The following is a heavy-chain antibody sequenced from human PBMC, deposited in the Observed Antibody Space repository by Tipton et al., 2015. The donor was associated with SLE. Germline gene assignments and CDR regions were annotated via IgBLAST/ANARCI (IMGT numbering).Heavy chain of an antibody. CDR3: ARGQHLSYAFDI. J-gene: IGHJ3*02. D-gene: IGHD6-13*01. CDR2: IYHSGAT. CDR1: GGSISSYY. Sequence: TLSLTCTVSGGSISSYYWSWIRQPPGKGLEWIGEIYHSGATSYNPSFKSRVTISLDKSKNQYSLKLSSVTAADTAVYYCARGQHLSYAFDIWGQGTMVTVSS. V-gene: IGHV4-59*12.